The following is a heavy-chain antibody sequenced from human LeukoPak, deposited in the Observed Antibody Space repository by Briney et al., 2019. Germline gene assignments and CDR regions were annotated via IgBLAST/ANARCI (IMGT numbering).Heavy chain of an antibody. CDR1: GFTFSSYW. CDR3: ARDGGFGVVNEYYMDV. CDR2: INSDGSST. J-gene: IGHJ6*03. D-gene: IGHD3-3*01. Sequence: ASVKVSCAASGFTFSSYWMHWVRQAPGKGLVWVSRINSDGSSTSYADSVKGRFTISRDNAKNTLYLQMNSLRAEDTAVYYCARDGGFGVVNEYYMDVWGKGTMVTVSS. V-gene: IGHV3-74*01.